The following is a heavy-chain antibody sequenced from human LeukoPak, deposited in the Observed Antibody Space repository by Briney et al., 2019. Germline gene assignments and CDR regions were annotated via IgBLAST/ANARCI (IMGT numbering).Heavy chain of an antibody. D-gene: IGHD2-2*01. CDR2: MNPNSGVT. J-gene: IGHJ4*02. CDR3: ARGAGTSWFDY. CDR1: GYTFTVNY. Sequence: ASVTVSCKPSGYTFTVNYLHWVRQAPGQGLEWVGRMNPNSGVTFYAQNFQGRVTMTRDTSVTTAYMELSSLTSDDTAVYYCARGAGTSWFDYWGQGSLVTVSS. V-gene: IGHV1-2*06.